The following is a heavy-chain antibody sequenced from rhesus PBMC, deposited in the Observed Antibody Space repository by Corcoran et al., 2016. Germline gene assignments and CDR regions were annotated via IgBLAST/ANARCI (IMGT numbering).Heavy chain of an antibody. CDR3: ARDGDDYSGRPLGALDS. CDR1: GYSISSGYG. J-gene: IGHJ6*01. V-gene: IGHV4-122*02. Sequence: QLQLQESGPGLVKPSETLSLTCAVSGYSISSGYGWSWIRQPPGKGLEWIGYISYSGSTSYNPSLKSRVTISRDTSKNQFSLKLSSVTAADTAVYYCARDGDDYSGRPLGALDSWGQGVVVTVSS. CDR2: ISYSGST. D-gene: IGHD3-16*01.